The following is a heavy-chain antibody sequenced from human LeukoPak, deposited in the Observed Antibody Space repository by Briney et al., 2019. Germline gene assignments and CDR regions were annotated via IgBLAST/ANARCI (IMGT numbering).Heavy chain of an antibody. Sequence: ASVKVSCKVSGYTLTELSMHWVRQAPGKGLEWMGGFDPEDGETIYAQKFQGRVTMTEDTSTDTAYMELSSLRSEDTAVYFCAKDPNGDYIGTFDIWGQGTMVTVSS. CDR1: GYTLTELS. J-gene: IGHJ3*02. V-gene: IGHV1-24*01. CDR2: FDPEDGET. CDR3: AKDPNGDYIGTFDI. D-gene: IGHD4-17*01.